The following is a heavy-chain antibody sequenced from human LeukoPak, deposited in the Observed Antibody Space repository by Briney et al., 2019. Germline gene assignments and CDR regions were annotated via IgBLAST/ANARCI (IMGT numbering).Heavy chain of an antibody. CDR1: GATFSSYA. V-gene: IGHV1-69*01. CDR2: IIPIFGTA. CDR3: AHDSSSSFDDAFDI. D-gene: IGHD6-6*01. Sequence: SSEKVSCKASGATFSSYAISWVRQAPGQGLEWMGGIIPIFGTANYAQKFQARVTITADESTSTAYMELSSLRSEDTAVYYCAHDSSSSFDDAFDIWGQGTMVTVSS. J-gene: IGHJ3*02.